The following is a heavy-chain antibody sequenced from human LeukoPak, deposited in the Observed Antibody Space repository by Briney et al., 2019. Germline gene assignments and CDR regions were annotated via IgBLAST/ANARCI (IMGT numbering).Heavy chain of an antibody. CDR2: INHSGST. Sequence: KASETLSLTCAVYGGSFSGYYWSWIRQPPGKGLEWIGEINHSGSTNYNPSLKSRVTISVDTSKNQFSLKLSSVTAADTAVYYCARGDYGGYYYYYMDVWGKGTTVTVSS. D-gene: IGHD4-23*01. V-gene: IGHV4-34*01. CDR3: ARGDYGGYYYYYMDV. CDR1: GGSFSGYY. J-gene: IGHJ6*03.